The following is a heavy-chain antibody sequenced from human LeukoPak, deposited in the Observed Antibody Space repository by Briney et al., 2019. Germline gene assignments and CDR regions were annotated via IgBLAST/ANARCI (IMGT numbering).Heavy chain of an antibody. J-gene: IGHJ4*02. CDR1: GFTFSSYG. Sequence: GRSLRLSCAASGFTFSSYGVHWVRQAPGKGLEWVAVISYDGSNKYYADSVKGRFTISRDNSKNTLYLQMNSLRAEDTAVYYCANVSPPFDYWGQGTLVTVSS. D-gene: IGHD5/OR15-5a*01. CDR2: ISYDGSNK. V-gene: IGHV3-30*18. CDR3: ANVSPPFDY.